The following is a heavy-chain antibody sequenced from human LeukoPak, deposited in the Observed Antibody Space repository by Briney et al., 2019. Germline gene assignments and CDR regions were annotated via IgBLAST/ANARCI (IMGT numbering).Heavy chain of an antibody. J-gene: IGHJ4*02. CDR2: VSPSGST. V-gene: IGHV4-4*07. D-gene: IGHD6-19*01. Sequence: SETLTLTCTVSGGFISSYYWSWIRQPAGKGLEWIGCVSPSGSTNYNPSLRSRVTMSVGTSKNQCSLRLSSVTAADTAVYYCARDSHGGSGWYGFFDYWGQRTLVTVSS. CDR1: GGFISSYY. CDR3: ARDSHGGSGWYGFFDY.